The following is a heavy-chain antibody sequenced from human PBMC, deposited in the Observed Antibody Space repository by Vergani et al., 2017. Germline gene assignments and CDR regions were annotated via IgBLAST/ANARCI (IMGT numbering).Heavy chain of an antibody. CDR3: AKAVSIVVVTAPFDY. D-gene: IGHD2-21*02. Sequence: EVQLLESGGNLIQPGGSLRLSCGASGFTFSSYAMTWVRLAPGKGLQWVSAISGSGGNTFYTDSVKGRFTISRDNSKDTLYLQMNSLRVEDTAIYYCAKAVSIVVVTAPFDYWGPGTLVTVSS. CDR1: GFTFSSYA. V-gene: IGHV3-23*01. CDR2: ISGSGGNT. J-gene: IGHJ4*02.